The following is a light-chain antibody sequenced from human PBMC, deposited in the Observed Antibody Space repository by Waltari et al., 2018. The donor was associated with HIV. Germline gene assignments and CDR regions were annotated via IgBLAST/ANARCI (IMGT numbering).Light chain of an antibody. J-gene: IGKJ3*01. CDR3: HQYNNWPPDT. Sequence: EIVMTQSPATLSVSPGERATLSCRASQSIASNLAWYQQKPGQAPRLLIYGASTRATGVPGRFSGSGSGTEFTLTISSLQSEDFAVYYCHQYNNWPPDTFGPGTKVDIK. CDR2: GAS. V-gene: IGKV3-15*01. CDR1: QSIASN.